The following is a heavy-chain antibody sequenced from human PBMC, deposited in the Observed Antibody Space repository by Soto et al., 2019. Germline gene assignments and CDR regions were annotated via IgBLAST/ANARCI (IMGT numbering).Heavy chain of an antibody. D-gene: IGHD2-15*01. J-gene: IGHJ3*02. CDR2: ISSSGSTI. CDR1: GFTFSSYE. CDR3: ARGVYWSGGSFFSYDAFDI. V-gene: IGHV3-48*03. Sequence: PGGSLRLSCAASGFTFSSYEMNWVRQAPGKGLEWVSYISSSGSTIYYADSVKGRFTISRDNAKNSLYLQMNSLRAEDTAVYYCARGVYWSGGSFFSYDAFDIWGQGTMVTVSS.